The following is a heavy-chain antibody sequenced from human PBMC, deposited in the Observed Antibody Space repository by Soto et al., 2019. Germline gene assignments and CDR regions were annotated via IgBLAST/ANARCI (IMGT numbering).Heavy chain of an antibody. CDR3: ARVPSSSGRAHFDY. CDR1: GFTFSSYA. J-gene: IGHJ4*02. D-gene: IGHD2-15*01. CDR2: ISYDGSNK. V-gene: IGHV3-30-3*01. Sequence: QVQLVESGGGVVQPGRSLRLSCAASGFTFSSYAMHWVRQAPGTGLEWVAVISYDGSNKYYADSVKGRFTSARDNSKNTLYVQMNSLSAEDTAVYYCARVPSSSGRAHFDYWGQGTLVTVSS.